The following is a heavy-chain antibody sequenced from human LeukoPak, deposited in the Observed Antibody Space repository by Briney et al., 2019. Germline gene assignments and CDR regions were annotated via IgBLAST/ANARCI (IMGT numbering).Heavy chain of an antibody. J-gene: IGHJ5*02. V-gene: IGHV4-39*07. CDR1: GGSISSSSYY. CDR2: IYYSGST. CDR3: ARSAGLFWFDP. D-gene: IGHD3-10*01. Sequence: PSETLSLTCTVSGGSISSSSYYWGWIRQPPGKGLEWIGSIYYSGSTYYNPSLKSRVTISVDTSKNQFSLKLSSVTAADTAVYYCARSAGLFWFDPWGQGTLVTVSS.